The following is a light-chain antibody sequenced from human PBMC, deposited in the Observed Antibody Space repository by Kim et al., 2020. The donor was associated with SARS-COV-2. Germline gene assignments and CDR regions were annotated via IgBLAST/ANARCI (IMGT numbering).Light chain of an antibody. CDR2: FND. Sequence: PGDTARIVCGGDNIETKNVHWYQQRPGQAPVLVVRFNDDRPSGIPGRFSGSNSGNTATQTIASVEAGDEADYFCQVCAGTDDHPVFGGGTQLTVL. V-gene: IGLV3-21*02. J-gene: IGLJ3*02. CDR1: NIETKN. CDR3: QVCAGTDDHPV.